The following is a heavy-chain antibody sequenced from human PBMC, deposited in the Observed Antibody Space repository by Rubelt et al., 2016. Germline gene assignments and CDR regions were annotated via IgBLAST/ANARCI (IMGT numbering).Heavy chain of an antibody. CDR1: GYSISNGYY. J-gene: IGHJ2*01. CDR2: IYHTGRT. D-gene: IGHD4-17*01. V-gene: IGHV4-38-2*02. CDR3: ASSTVTNRYWYFDL. Sequence: QVRLQESGPGLVKPSETLSLTCSVSGYSISNGYYWGWIRQPPGKGLEWIGNIYHTGRTYYNPSLKSRVTISVDTAKNQFSRKLSSLTAEDTAVYYWASSTVTNRYWYFDLWGRGTLVTVSS.